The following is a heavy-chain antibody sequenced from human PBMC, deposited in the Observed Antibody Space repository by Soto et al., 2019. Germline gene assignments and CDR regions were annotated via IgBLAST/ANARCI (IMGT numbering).Heavy chain of an antibody. CDR2: IWYDGSNK. J-gene: IGHJ4*02. D-gene: IGHD3-10*01. CDR3: ARDRVRDGSGSYSFDY. V-gene: IGHV3-33*01. Sequence: GGSLRLSCAASGFTFSSYGMHWVRQAPGKGLEWVAVIWYDGSNKYYADSVKGRFTISRDNSKNTLYLQMNSLRAEDTAVYYCARDRVRDGSGSYSFDYWGQGTLVTVSS. CDR1: GFTFSSYG.